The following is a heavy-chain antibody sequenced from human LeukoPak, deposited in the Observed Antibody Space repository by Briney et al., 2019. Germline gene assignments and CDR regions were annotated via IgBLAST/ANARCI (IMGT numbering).Heavy chain of an antibody. D-gene: IGHD1-26*01. J-gene: IGHJ4*02. CDR3: AKDHSGTYSFDY. CDR1: GYTLTELS. CDR2: FDPEDGET. V-gene: IGHV1-24*01. Sequence: ASVKVSCKVSGYTLTELSMRWVRQAPGKGLEWMGGFDPEDGETIYAQKFQGRVTMTEDTSTDTAYMELSSLRTEDTAVYYCAKDHSGTYSFDYWGQGTLVTVSS.